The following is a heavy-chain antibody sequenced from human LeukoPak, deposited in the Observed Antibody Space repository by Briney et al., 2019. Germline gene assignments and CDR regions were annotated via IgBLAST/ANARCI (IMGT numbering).Heavy chain of an antibody. J-gene: IGHJ4*02. V-gene: IGHV4-59*08. Sequence: SETLPLPCTVSGGSISGYYWSWIRQPPGKGLEWIGYIYYSGSTTYNPSLKSRVTISVDTSKNQFTLRLSSATAADTAVYYCARQRSFLESTDTFNYWGQGTLVTVSS. CDR3: ARQRSFLESTDTFNY. D-gene: IGHD3-3*02. CDR2: IYYSGST. CDR1: GGSISGYY.